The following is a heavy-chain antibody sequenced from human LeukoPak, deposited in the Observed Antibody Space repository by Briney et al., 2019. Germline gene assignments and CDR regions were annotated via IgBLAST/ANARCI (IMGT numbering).Heavy chain of an antibody. CDR1: GFTFSSYS. CDR3: ARDQDPLWVGELSTGGYFDL. Sequence: GGSLRLSCAASGFTFSSYSMNWVRQAPGKGLERVSSISSSSSYIYYADSVKGRFTISRDNAKNSLYLQMNSLRAEDTAVYYCARDQDPLWVGELSTGGYFDLWGRGTLVTVSS. J-gene: IGHJ2*01. CDR2: ISSSSSYI. V-gene: IGHV3-21*01. D-gene: IGHD3-10*01.